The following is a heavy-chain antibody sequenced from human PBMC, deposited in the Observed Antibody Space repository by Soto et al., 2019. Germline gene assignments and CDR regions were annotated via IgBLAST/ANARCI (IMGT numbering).Heavy chain of an antibody. CDR2: ISAYNGNT. CDR3: AKDLTVAARPNYYYGMDV. Sequence: ASVKVSCKASGYTFTSYGISWVRQAPGQGLEWMGWISAYNGNTNYAQKLQGRVTMTTDTSTSTAYMELRSLRSDDTAVYYCAKDLTVAARPNYYYGMDVWGQGTTVTVS. CDR1: GYTFTSYG. J-gene: IGHJ6*02. D-gene: IGHD6-6*01. V-gene: IGHV1-18*01.